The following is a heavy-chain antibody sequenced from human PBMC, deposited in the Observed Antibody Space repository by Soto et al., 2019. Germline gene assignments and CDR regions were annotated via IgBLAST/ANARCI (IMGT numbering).Heavy chain of an antibody. V-gene: IGHV2-5*01. Sequence: ITLNESDPTLVKPTQTLTRTCTFTGFSLRTRGAGVGWIRQPPGKALEWLAIIYWHDDKRYSPSLQNRLTITKDTSKNQVVLTMTNMDPVDTATYYCAHSARYYDILTGQYFPRNFDYWGQGTLVTVSS. D-gene: IGHD3-9*01. CDR1: GFSLRTRGAG. CDR2: IYWHDDK. J-gene: IGHJ4*02. CDR3: AHSARYYDILTGQYFPRNFDY.